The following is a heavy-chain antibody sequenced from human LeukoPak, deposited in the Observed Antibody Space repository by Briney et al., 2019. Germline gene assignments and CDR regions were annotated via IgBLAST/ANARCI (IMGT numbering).Heavy chain of an antibody. V-gene: IGHV4-34*01. D-gene: IGHD3-16*01. CDR1: GGSFSGYY. CDR3: ARGSRVWGSYVDY. CDR2: INHSGST. J-gene: IGHJ4*02. Sequence: SETLSLTCAVYGGSFSGYYWSWIRQPPGKGLEWIGEINHSGSTNYNPSLKSRVTISVDTSKNQLSLKLSSVTAADTAVYYCARGSRVWGSYVDYWGRGTLVTVSS.